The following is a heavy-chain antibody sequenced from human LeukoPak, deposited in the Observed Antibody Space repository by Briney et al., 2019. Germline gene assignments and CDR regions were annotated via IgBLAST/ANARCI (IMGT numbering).Heavy chain of an antibody. D-gene: IGHD3-10*01. CDR2: ISEGAGGA. CDR3: AKDGGYGSGSYYPDY. V-gene: IGHV3-23*01. CDR1: GFTFSSSA. Sequence: GGSLRLSCAASGFTFSSSAMNWVRQAPGKGLECVSSISEGAGGASYADSVKGRFTIPRDNSKNTLYLQMNSLRAEDTAVYYCAKDGGYGSGSYYPDYWGQGTLVTVSS. J-gene: IGHJ4*02.